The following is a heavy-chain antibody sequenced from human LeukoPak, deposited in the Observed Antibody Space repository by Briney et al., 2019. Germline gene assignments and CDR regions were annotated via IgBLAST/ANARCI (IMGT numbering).Heavy chain of an antibody. CDR2: ISYDGSNK. CDR1: GFTFSTLG. CDR3: AKDPGLIVGATWYYFDY. D-gene: IGHD1-26*01. V-gene: IGHV3-30*18. J-gene: IGHJ4*02. Sequence: GGSLRLSCEASGFTFSTLGMHWVRQAPGKGLEWVAIISYDGSNKYYADSVKGRFTISRDNSKNTLYLQMNSLRAEDTAVCYCAKDPGLIVGATWYYFDYWGQGTLVTVSS.